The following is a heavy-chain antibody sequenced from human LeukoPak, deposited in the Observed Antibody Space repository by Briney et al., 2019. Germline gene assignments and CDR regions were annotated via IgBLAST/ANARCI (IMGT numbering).Heavy chain of an antibody. CDR3: ARAPGREDYYGSGSYYYHRRAYYFDY. J-gene: IGHJ4*02. V-gene: IGHV4-34*01. D-gene: IGHD3-10*01. CDR2: INHSGST. Sequence: SETLSLSCAVYGGSFSGYYWSWIRQPPGKGLEWVGEINHSGSTNYNPSLKSRVTISVDTSKNQFSLQLRSVPAADTPVYYCARAPGREDYYGSGSYYYHRRAYYFDYWGQGTLVTVSS. CDR1: GGSFSGYY.